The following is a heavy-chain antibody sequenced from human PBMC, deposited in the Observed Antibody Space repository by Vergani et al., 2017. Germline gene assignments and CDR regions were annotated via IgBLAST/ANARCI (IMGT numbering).Heavy chain of an antibody. Sequence: EVDLVESGGGLAQPGGSLRLSCEASGINFWKFGMHWVRQGPGKGLEWVSIISDNGGTTYYADSVKGRFTISRDNSKNTLYLQMNSLRAEDTAVYYCARLPASLPNYYYYYMDVWGKGTTVTVSS. V-gene: IGHV3-23*04. CDR2: ISDNGGTT. J-gene: IGHJ6*03. D-gene: IGHD2-2*01. CDR1: GINFWKFG. CDR3: ARLPASLPNYYYYYMDV.